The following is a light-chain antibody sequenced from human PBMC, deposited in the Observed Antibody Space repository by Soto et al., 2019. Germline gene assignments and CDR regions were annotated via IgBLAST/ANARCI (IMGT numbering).Light chain of an antibody. V-gene: IGLV1-40*01. Sequence: QSVLTQPPSVSVAPGQRFTISCTGSSSNIGAGYDVHWYRQVPGTAPKLLIFGNTNRPSGVPDRFSGSKSGTSASLAITGLQAEDEADYYCQSYDTSLSGFYVFGTGTKVTVL. CDR2: GNT. CDR1: SSNIGAGYD. J-gene: IGLJ1*01. CDR3: QSYDTSLSGFYV.